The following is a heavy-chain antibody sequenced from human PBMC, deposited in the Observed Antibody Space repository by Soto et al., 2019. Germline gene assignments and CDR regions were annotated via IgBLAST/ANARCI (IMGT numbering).Heavy chain of an antibody. CDR1: GFTFSNYG. D-gene: IGHD2-8*01. CDR2: VSANNGHT. J-gene: IGHJ6*02. CDR3: ARDIESVTAKHFFYYYDMDV. V-gene: IGHV1-18*01. Sequence: ASVKVSCKASGFTFSNYGLNWVRQAPGQGXEWMGWVSANNGHTNYAQNLQGRVSMTTDTSTSTAYMELRGLTFDDTAVYYCARDIESVTAKHFFYYYDMDVWGQGTTVTVSS.